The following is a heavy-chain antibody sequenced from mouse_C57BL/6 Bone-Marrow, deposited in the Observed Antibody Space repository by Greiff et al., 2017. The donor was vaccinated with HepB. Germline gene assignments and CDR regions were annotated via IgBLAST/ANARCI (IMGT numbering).Heavy chain of an antibody. CDR1: GFSLTSYG. CDR3: ARAGHYYGSSLYAMDY. Sequence: VQGVESGPGLVQPSQSLSITCTVSGFSLTSYGVHWVRQSPGKGLEWLGVIWSGGSTAYNAAFLSRLGISKDNSKSQVFFKMNSLQADDTAIYYCARAGHYYGSSLYAMDYWGQGTSVTVSS. CDR2: IWSGGST. J-gene: IGHJ4*01. V-gene: IGHV2-2*01. D-gene: IGHD1-1*01.